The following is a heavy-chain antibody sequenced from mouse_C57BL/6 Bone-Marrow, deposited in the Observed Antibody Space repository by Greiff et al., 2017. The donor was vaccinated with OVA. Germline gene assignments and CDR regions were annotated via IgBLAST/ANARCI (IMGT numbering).Heavy chain of an antibody. V-gene: IGHV1-81*01. J-gene: IGHJ1*03. CDR1: GYTFTSYG. Sequence: VQRVESGAELARPGASVKLSCKASGYTFTSYGISWVKQRTGQGLEWIGEIYPRSGNTYYNEKFKGKATLTADKSSSTAYMELRSLTSEDSAVYFCARGGYWYFDVWGTGTTVTVSS. CDR2: IYPRSGNT. CDR3: ARGGYWYFDV.